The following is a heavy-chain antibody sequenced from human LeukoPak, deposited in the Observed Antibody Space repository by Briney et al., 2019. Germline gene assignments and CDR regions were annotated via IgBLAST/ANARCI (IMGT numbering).Heavy chain of an antibody. CDR2: IKQDGSEK. V-gene: IGHV3-7*01. Sequence: PGGPLRLSCAASGFIFSSYWMSWVRQAPGKGLEWVANIKQDGSEKYYVDSVKGRFTISRDNAKNSLYLQMNSLRAEDTAVYYCASMYDSSGYSIEYFDYWGQGTLVTVSS. D-gene: IGHD3-22*01. CDR1: GFIFSSYW. J-gene: IGHJ4*02. CDR3: ASMYDSSGYSIEYFDY.